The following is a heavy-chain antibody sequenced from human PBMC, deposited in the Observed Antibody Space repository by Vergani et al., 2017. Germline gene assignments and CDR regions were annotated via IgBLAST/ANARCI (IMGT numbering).Heavy chain of an antibody. D-gene: IGHD3-16*01. CDR1: GDSIISRSYY. Sequence: QMQLQESGPGLVKASETLYLTCTVSGDSIISRSYYWGWIRQPPGKGLEWIGSIYNSGNGDSSSSLKSRVTISADTSKNQFSLRLTSVTAADTAVYYCSSGKYYSDSTSHFRGWYFDVWGRGTLVTVPS. J-gene: IGHJ2*01. V-gene: IGHV4-39*01. CDR3: SSGKYYSDSTSHFRGWYFDV. CDR2: IYNSGNG.